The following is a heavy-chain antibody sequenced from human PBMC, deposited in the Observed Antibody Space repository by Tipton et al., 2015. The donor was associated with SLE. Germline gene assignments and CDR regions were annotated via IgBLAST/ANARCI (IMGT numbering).Heavy chain of an antibody. J-gene: IGHJ3*02. Sequence: SLRLSCAASGFTFDDYAMSWVRQGPGKGLEWVSGINWNGGSTGYADSVKGRFTISRDNAKNSLYLQMNSLRAEDTALYYCARDRGQQTSPSPGTFDIWGQGAMVTVSS. CDR3: ARDRGQQTSPSPGTFDI. D-gene: IGHD6-13*01. CDR2: INWNGGST. CDR1: GFTFDDYA. V-gene: IGHV3-20*04.